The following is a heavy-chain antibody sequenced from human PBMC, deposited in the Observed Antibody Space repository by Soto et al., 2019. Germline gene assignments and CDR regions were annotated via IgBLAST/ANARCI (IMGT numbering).Heavy chain of an antibody. V-gene: IGHV5-10-1*01. Sequence: GESLKISCKGSGYSFTSYWISWVRQVPGKGLEWMGRIDPSDSYANYSPSFQGHVTISADKSISTAYLQWSSLKASDTAMYYCARITVKSIAAAYYFDYWGQGTLVTVSS. CDR2: IDPSDSYA. CDR1: GYSFTSYW. D-gene: IGHD4-4*01. CDR3: ARITVKSIAAAYYFDY. J-gene: IGHJ4*02.